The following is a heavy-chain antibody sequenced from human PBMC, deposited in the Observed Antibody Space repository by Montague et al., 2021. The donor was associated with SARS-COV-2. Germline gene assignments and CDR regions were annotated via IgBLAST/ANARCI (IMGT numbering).Heavy chain of an antibody. CDR3: ISGRERNYNVMDV. CDR2: TYYRSKWYN. V-gene: IGHV6-1*01. D-gene: IGHD1-7*01. CDR1: GDSVSSNSAT. J-gene: IGHJ6*02. Sequence: CAISGDSVSSNSATWNWVRQSPSRGLEWLGRTYYRSKWYNDYAASVRGRVTINPDTSKNEFSLQLNYVTPEDTAIYYCISGRERNYNVMDVWGQGTTVTVSS.